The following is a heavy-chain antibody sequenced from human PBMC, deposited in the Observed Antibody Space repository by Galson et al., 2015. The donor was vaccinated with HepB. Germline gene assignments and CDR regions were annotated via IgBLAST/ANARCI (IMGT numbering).Heavy chain of an antibody. Sequence: SVKVSCKGSGGTFSSYAISWVRQAPGQGLEWMGGIIPIFGTANYAQKFQGRVTITADESTSTAYMELSSLRSEDTAVYYCARGYGYSGYGGFFDYWGQGTLVTVSS. V-gene: IGHV1-69*13. J-gene: IGHJ4*02. CDR2: IIPIFGTA. D-gene: IGHD5-12*01. CDR1: GGTFSSYA. CDR3: ARGYGYSGYGGFFDY.